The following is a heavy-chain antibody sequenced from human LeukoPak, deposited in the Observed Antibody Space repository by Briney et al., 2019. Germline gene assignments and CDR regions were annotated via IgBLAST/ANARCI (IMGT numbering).Heavy chain of an antibody. V-gene: IGHV4-59*01. CDR1: GASLNGYF. Sequence: PSETLSLTCSVSGASLNGYFWNWVRQTREKELAWIGYVSHTGATDSNPTLKSRVSITIDTSKSQISLTMTSVTAADSTLYYCARDRRGSFYTFDLWGPGTIVSVS. CDR2: VSHTGAT. D-gene: IGHD1-26*01. CDR3: ARDRRGSFYTFDL. J-gene: IGHJ3*01.